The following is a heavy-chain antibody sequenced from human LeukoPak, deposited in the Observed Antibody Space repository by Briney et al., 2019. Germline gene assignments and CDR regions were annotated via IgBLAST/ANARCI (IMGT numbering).Heavy chain of an antibody. CDR3: ARTGYSSGMGYFQH. D-gene: IGHD6-19*01. Sequence: SGPALVKPTQTLTLTCTFSGFSLSTSGVCVSWIRQPPGKALEWLARIDWGDDKYYSTSLKTRLTISKDTSKNQVVLTMTNMDPVDTATYYCARTGYSSGMGYFQHWGQGTLVTVSS. CDR1: GFSLSTSGVC. J-gene: IGHJ1*01. CDR2: IDWGDDK. V-gene: IGHV2-70*11.